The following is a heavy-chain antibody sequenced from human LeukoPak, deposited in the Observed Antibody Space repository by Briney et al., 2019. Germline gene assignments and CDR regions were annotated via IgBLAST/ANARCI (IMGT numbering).Heavy chain of an antibody. CDR2: ISSSGSTI. J-gene: IGHJ5*02. D-gene: IGHD3-10*01. Sequence: PGGSLRLSCAASGFTFSDYYMSWIRQAPGKGLEWVSYISSSGSTIYYADSVKGRFTISRDNAKNSLYLQMNSLRAEDTAVYYCAKDRGSMVRAGADPWGQGTLVTVSS. CDR3: AKDRGSMVRAGADP. V-gene: IGHV3-11*01. CDR1: GFTFSDYY.